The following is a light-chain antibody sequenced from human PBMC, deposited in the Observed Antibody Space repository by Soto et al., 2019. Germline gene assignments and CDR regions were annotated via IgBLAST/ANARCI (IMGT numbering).Light chain of an antibody. J-gene: IGKJ3*01. CDR1: QSVSSSY. CDR3: QHYGISIT. Sequence: EIVLTQSPGTLSLSPGERATLSCRASQSVSSSYLAWYQQKPGQAPRLLIYGASSRATGIPDRFSGSGSGTDFTLTISRLELEDFAVYYCQHYGISITFVPGTKLDIK. CDR2: GAS. V-gene: IGKV3-20*01.